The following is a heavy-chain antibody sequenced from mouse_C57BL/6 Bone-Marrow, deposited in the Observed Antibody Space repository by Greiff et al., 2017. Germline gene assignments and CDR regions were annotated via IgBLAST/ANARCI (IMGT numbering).Heavy chain of an antibody. Sequence: EVQLQQSGAELVRPGASGKLSCTASGLNIKDDYMHWVKQRPEQGLEWIGWIDPENGDTEYASEFQGKATMTADTSSNTAYLQLSSLTSEDTAVYYCTTLDGYYFYWYFDVWGTGTTVTVSS. CDR1: GLNIKDDY. CDR2: IDPENGDT. J-gene: IGHJ1*03. D-gene: IGHD2-3*01. CDR3: TTLDGYYFYWYFDV. V-gene: IGHV14-4*01.